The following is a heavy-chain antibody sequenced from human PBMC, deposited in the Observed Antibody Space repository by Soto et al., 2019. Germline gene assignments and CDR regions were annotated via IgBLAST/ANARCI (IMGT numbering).Heavy chain of an antibody. Sequence: EVPLVESGGGLVQPGGSLRLSCAASGFTFSSYWMHWVRQAPGKGLVWVSRINSDGSSTSYADSVKGRFTISRDNAKNTLYLQMNSLRAEDTAVYYCARAKSSSKYYGMDVWGQGTTVTVSS. V-gene: IGHV3-74*01. J-gene: IGHJ6*02. CDR2: INSDGSST. D-gene: IGHD4-4*01. CDR3: ARAKSSSKYYGMDV. CDR1: GFTFSSYW.